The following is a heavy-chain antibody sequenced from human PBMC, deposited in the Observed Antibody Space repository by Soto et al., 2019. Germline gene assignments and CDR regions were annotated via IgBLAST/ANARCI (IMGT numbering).Heavy chain of an antibody. CDR1: VGSISSYY. CDR2: IYTSGST. J-gene: IGHJ4*02. Sequence: LSLTCTVSVGSISSYYWSWIRQPAGKGLEWIGRIYTSGSTNYNPSLKSRVTMSVGTSKNQFSLKLSSVTAADTAVYYCARLYSSGWIDYWGQGTLVTVSS. V-gene: IGHV4-4*07. CDR3: ARLYSSGWIDY. D-gene: IGHD6-19*01.